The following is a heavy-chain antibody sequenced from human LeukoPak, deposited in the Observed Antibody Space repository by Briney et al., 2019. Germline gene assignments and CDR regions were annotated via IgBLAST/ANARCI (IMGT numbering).Heavy chain of an antibody. CDR1: GGTFTSYY. J-gene: IGHJ4*02. CDR2: INPSGGST. Sequence: ASVKVSCKASGGTFTSYYMHWVRQAPGQGLEWMGIINPSGGSTSYAQKFQGRVTITRDTSTSTVYMELSSLRSEDTAVYYCARDTPGGPAAISYYFDYWGQGTLVTVSS. V-gene: IGHV1-46*01. D-gene: IGHD2-2*02. CDR3: ARDTPGGPAAISYYFDY.